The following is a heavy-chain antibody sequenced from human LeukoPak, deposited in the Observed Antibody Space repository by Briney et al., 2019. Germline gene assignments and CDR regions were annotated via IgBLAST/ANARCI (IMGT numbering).Heavy chain of an antibody. J-gene: IGHJ4*02. CDR1: GFTFSDYY. D-gene: IGHD3-3*01. Sequence: PGGSLRLSCAASGFTFSDYYMSWIRQAPGKGLEWVSYISSSGSTIYYADSVKGRFTISRDNAKNSLYLQMNSLRAEDTAVYYCAREGPYYDFWSGYYVVDYWGQGTLVTVSS. CDR3: AREGPYYDFWSGYYVVDY. V-gene: IGHV3-11*01. CDR2: ISSSGSTI.